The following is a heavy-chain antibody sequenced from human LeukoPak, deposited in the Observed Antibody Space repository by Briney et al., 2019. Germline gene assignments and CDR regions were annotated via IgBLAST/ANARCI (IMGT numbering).Heavy chain of an antibody. Sequence: ESGPTLVKPTQTLALTGTFSGFSLNTSGVGVGWIRQPPGKALEWLALIYWDDDKRYSPSLKNGLTITKDASKNQVVLTMTSMEPVDTATYYCAHLLVSGYQDFDYWGQGTLVTVSS. D-gene: IGHD3-22*01. CDR2: IYWDDDK. CDR3: AHLLVSGYQDFDY. J-gene: IGHJ4*02. CDR1: GFSLNTSGVG. V-gene: IGHV2-5*02.